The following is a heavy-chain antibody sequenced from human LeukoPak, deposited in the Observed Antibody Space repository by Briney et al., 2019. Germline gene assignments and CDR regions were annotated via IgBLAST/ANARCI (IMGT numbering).Heavy chain of an antibody. J-gene: IGHJ4*02. Sequence: SDTLALTYTVSVAPIRVYYWIGIPQPPGRGLECIRYISYSGSPKYNPSLTRRVTISVDTFKNQCALNLSSVTAARTARYYCAREARYATLAAAGNEFDYWGQGTLVTVSS. V-gene: IGHV4-59*12. CDR2: ISYSGSP. CDR1: VAPIRVYY. D-gene: IGHD6-13*01. CDR3: AREARYATLAAAGNEFDY.